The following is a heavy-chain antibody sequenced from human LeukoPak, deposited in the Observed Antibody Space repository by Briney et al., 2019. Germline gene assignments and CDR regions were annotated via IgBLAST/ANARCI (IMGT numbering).Heavy chain of an antibody. Sequence: SETLSLTCTVSGGSISSSSYYWGWIRQPPGKGLEWIGSIYYSGSTNYNSSLKSRFTISVDTPKNQFSLKLSSVTAADTAVYYCAKDRGHYDILTGLLPPAFDIWGQGTMVAVSS. J-gene: IGHJ3*02. V-gene: IGHV4-39*07. CDR1: GGSISSSSYY. CDR2: IYYSGST. CDR3: AKDRGHYDILTGLLPPAFDI. D-gene: IGHD3-9*01.